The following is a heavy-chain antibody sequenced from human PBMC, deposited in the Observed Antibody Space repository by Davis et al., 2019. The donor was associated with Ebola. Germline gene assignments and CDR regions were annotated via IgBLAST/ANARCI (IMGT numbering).Heavy chain of an antibody. D-gene: IGHD3-22*01. V-gene: IGHV4-39*07. CDR3: ARGSYYYDSSGYYGLTPFDY. CDR2: IYYTGST. CDR1: GGSIISSSSY. Sequence: MPSETLSLTCTVSGGSIISSSSYWGWIRQPPRKGLEWIGNIYYTGSTYYNPSLKSRVTISVDTSKNQFSLKLSSVTAADTAVYYCARGSYYYDSSGYYGLTPFDYWGQGTLVTVSS. J-gene: IGHJ4*02.